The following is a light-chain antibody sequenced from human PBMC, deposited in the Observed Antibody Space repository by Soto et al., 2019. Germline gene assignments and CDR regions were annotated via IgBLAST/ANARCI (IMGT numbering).Light chain of an antibody. J-gene: IGKJ1*01. CDR1: QSVNSW. CDR2: KAS. CDR3: QQYNNYAGT. V-gene: IGKV1-5*03. Sequence: DIQITQSPSTLSASVGDRVTITCRASQSVNSWLAWYQQRPGQAPKLLNYKASILENGVPSRFSGTGSGTEFTLTISGLQPDDFASYYCQQYNNYAGTFGQGTKVDIK.